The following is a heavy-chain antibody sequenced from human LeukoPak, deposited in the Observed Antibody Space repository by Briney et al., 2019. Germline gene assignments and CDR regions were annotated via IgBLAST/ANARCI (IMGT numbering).Heavy chain of an antibody. V-gene: IGHV1-2*02. CDR2: INPDSGRA. D-gene: IGHD3-22*01. Sequence: ASVKVSCKTPGDTFTGHYVHWVRQAPGQGLEWMGWINPDSGRADSAQKFQGTVAMTRDTSLTTVYLELSRLRRDDTAVYYCARDRPGFGMIESPEYWGQGTLVTVSS. J-gene: IGHJ4*02. CDR1: GDTFTGHY. CDR3: ARDRPGFGMIESPEY.